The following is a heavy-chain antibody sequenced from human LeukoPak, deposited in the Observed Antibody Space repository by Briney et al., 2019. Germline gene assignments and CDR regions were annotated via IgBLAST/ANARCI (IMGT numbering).Heavy chain of an antibody. CDR3: ATMPILWFGELSGY. CDR1: GYTFTGYY. J-gene: IGHJ4*02. V-gene: IGHV1-2*02. Sequence: ASVKVSCKASGYTFTGYYMHWVRQAPGQGLEWMAWIDPKSGATNYAQRFQGRVTMTRDTSISTAYMELSSLRSEDTAVYYCATMPILWFGELSGYWGQGTLVTVSS. CDR2: IDPKSGAT. D-gene: IGHD3-10*01.